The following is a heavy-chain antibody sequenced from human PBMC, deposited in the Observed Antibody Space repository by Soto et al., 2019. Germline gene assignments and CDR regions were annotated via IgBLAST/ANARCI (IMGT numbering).Heavy chain of an antibody. D-gene: IGHD1-7*01. Sequence: GGSLRLSCAVSGFTFSSCGMSWVRQAPGKGLEWVSAIGGSTSTTSYASHADSVKGRFTISRDNSKNTLYLQMDSLRADDSALYYCVKESLGGTTLDYWGQGTLVTV. V-gene: IGHV3-23*01. CDR1: GFTFSSCG. CDR3: VKESLGGTTLDY. CDR2: IGGSTSTT. J-gene: IGHJ4*02.